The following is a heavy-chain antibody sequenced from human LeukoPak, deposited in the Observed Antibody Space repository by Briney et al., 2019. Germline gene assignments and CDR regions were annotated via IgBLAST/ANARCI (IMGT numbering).Heavy chain of an antibody. V-gene: IGHV4-39*07. Sequence: SETLSLTCTVSGGSISSSSHYWGWIRQPPGKGLEWIGSIYYSGSTYYNPSLKSRVSISVDTSKNQFSLKLSSVTAADTAVYYCARDSSSSWRYYFDYWGQGTLVTVSS. CDR3: ARDSSSSWRYYFDY. CDR1: GGSISSSSHY. J-gene: IGHJ4*02. D-gene: IGHD6-13*01. CDR2: IYYSGST.